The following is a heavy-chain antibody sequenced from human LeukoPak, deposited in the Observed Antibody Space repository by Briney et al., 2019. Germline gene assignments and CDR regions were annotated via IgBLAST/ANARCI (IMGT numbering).Heavy chain of an antibody. V-gene: IGHV3-7*01. CDR3: ARSFSDSSTGCFISSGFDP. CDR2: INQDGSEK. J-gene: IGHJ5*02. D-gene: IGHD2-2*01. CDR1: GFVFISYW. Sequence: GGSLRLSCTASGFVFISYWMTWVRQSPEKGLEWVANINQDGSEKNYVDSVKGRFTISRDNVKNSLYLQMNGLRAEDTAVYFCARSFSDSSTGCFISSGFDPWGQGTQVTVSS.